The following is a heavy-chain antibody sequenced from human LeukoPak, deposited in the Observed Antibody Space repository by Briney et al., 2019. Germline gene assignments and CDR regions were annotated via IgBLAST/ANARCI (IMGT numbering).Heavy chain of an antibody. CDR1: GFTFSDYN. Sequence: GGSLRLSCAASGFTFSDYNMRWIRQAPGKGLEWVSSISSSGSTIYYADSVKGRFTISRDNAKNSLYLQMNSLRAEDTAVYYCAREGAFDIVATINYFDYWGQGTLVTVSS. V-gene: IGHV3-11*04. CDR2: ISSSGSTI. J-gene: IGHJ4*02. CDR3: AREGAFDIVATINYFDY. D-gene: IGHD5-12*01.